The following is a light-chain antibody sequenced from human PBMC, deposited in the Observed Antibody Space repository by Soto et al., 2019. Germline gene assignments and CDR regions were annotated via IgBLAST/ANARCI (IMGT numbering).Light chain of an antibody. J-gene: IGKJ4*01. Sequence: IQMTQSPSTLSASVGDRVTITVRASQTVNTWLAWYQQKPGKAPKVLIFDASSLKTGVPSRFSGSGSGTEFTLTISILQPDDFATYYCQQYDSFLTFGRGTKVDIK. V-gene: IGKV1-5*01. CDR2: DAS. CDR1: QTVNTW. CDR3: QQYDSFLT.